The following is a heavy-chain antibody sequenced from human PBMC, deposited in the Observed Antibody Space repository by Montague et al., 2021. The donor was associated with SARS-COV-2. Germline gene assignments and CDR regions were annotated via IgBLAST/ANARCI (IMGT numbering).Heavy chain of an antibody. J-gene: IGHJ4*02. CDR3: ARSAYYSNYFDY. D-gene: IGHD3-22*01. Sequence: PALVKPTQTLTLTCTFSGFSLSATGWSLGWILQPPGKAREWLALXDWXGPDNHSTSGKTRLTISRDTSKNQVVLTMTNMDPVDTATYFCARSAYYSNYFDYWGQGTLVTVSS. V-gene: IGHV2-70*01. CDR2: XDWXGPD. CDR1: GFSLSATGWS.